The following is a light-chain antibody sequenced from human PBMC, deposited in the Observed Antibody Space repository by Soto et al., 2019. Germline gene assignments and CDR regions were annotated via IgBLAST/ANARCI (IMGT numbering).Light chain of an antibody. V-gene: IGKV1D-16*01. Sequence: DVQMTQSPSSLSASVGDRVTITCRASQSVNNWLAWYQQTLGKAPKCLIYGTSIMQGGVPSRFSGTGSAKNYTLTIDGRQPEDSATYYCQQYDNFHPTFGGGTKVEI. CDR1: QSVNNW. CDR3: QQYDNFHPT. J-gene: IGKJ4*01. CDR2: GTS.